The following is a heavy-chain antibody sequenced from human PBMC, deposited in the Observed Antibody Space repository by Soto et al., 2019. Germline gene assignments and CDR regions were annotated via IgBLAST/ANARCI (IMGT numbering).Heavy chain of an antibody. CDR1: GFTFSTYA. J-gene: IGHJ4*02. CDR3: AKTGMDGYCSGDNCYYYFDY. Sequence: PGGSLRLSCSASGFTFSTYAMSWVRQTPGKGLEWVSSIRGGGGRTYFADSVKGRFSISRDNSKNTLYLQMNSLRAEDTAVYYCAKTGMDGYCSGDNCYYYFDYWGQGTLVTVSS. D-gene: IGHD2-15*01. CDR2: IRGGGGRT. V-gene: IGHV3-23*01.